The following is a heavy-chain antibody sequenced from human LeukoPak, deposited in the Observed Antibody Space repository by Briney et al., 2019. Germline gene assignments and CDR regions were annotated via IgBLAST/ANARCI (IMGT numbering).Heavy chain of an antibody. J-gene: IGHJ4*02. CDR1: GFTFSSYG. D-gene: IGHD6-13*01. CDR3: AKDSSSWGNYFDY. CDR2: IRYDGSNK. V-gene: IGHV3-30*02. Sequence: PGGSLRLSCAASGFTFSSYGMHWVRQAPGKGLEWVAFIRYDGSNKYYADSVKGRFTISRDNSKNMLYLQMNSLRAEDTAVYYCAKDSSSWGNYFDYWGQGTLVTVSS.